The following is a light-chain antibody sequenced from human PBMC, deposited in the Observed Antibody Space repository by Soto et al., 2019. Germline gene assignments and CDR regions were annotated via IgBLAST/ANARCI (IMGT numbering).Light chain of an antibody. V-gene: IGLV1-47*01. J-gene: IGLJ2*01. CDR3: AAWDDSLSGVV. Sequence: QSVLTQPPSASGTHGQRVTISCSGSSSNIGSNYVYWYQQLPGTVPQLLIYRNNERPSGVPDRFSGSKSGTSASLAISGLRSEDEADYYCAAWDDSLSGVVFGGGTKLTVL. CDR2: RNN. CDR1: SSNIGSNY.